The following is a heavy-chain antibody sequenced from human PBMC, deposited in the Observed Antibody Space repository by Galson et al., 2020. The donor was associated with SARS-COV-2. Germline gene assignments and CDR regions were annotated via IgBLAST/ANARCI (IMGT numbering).Heavy chain of an antibody. CDR3: ARDSQGGNDYNYLLF. D-gene: IGHD4-4*01. CDR2: INPSGGGT. J-gene: IGHJ4*02. Sequence: EWMGIINPSGGGTTYAQKFQGRVTMTRDTSTSTVYMELSSLRSEDTAVYYCARDSQGGNDYNYLLFWGQGTLVTVSS. V-gene: IGHV1-46*01.